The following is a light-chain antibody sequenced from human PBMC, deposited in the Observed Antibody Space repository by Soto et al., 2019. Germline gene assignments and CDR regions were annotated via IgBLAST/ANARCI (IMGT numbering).Light chain of an antibody. V-gene: IGLV2-11*01. CDR1: SSNVGGYKY. Sequence: QSVLTQPRSVLGSPGQSVTISCTGASSNVGGYKYVSWFQQYPGKAPKLMIYDVNKRPSGVPDRFSGSKSGNTASLTISGLQAEDEADYYCCSYAGSYRNVFGSGTKVTVL. CDR2: DVN. J-gene: IGLJ1*01. CDR3: CSYAGSYRNV.